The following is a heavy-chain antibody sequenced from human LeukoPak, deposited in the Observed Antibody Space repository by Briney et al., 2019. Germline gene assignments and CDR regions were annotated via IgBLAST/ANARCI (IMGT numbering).Heavy chain of an antibody. V-gene: IGHV3-74*01. Sequence: GGSLRLSCAASGFTFSNYWMHWVRQAPGKGLVWVSRINSDGSRTTYADSVKGRFTISRDNAKNSLYLQMNSLRAEDTAVYYCALRGGYTSGWYMRDYYMDVWGKGTTVTVSS. D-gene: IGHD6-19*01. CDR1: GFTFSNYW. CDR2: INSDGSRT. CDR3: ALRGGYTSGWYMRDYYMDV. J-gene: IGHJ6*03.